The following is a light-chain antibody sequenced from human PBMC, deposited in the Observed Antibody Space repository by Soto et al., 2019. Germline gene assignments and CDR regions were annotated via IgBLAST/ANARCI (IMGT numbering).Light chain of an antibody. CDR2: GSS. Sequence: ILLTQSPDTLSLSPGERATLSSRHSQSVSRNYVAWYQHKPGQTPRLLIYGSSSRANGIPDRFRGSGSGTDFTLTVSRLEPEDFAVYFCQQYGSAPLTFGGGTKVDIK. V-gene: IGKV3-20*01. J-gene: IGKJ4*01. CDR1: QSVSRNY. CDR3: QQYGSAPLT.